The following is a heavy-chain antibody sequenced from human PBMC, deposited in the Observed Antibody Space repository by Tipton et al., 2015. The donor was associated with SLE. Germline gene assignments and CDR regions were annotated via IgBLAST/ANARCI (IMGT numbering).Heavy chain of an antibody. CDR2: ISGSGGRT. Sequence: GSLRLSCAASGFTFSDYYMSWIRQAPGKGLEWVSGISGSGGRTYYADSVKGRFTISRDNSKNTVYLQMNSLRAEDTAVYYCAKDRLEAGLLDYWGQGTLVTVSS. J-gene: IGHJ4*02. CDR1: GFTFSDYY. CDR3: AKDRLEAGLLDY. V-gene: IGHV3-23*01. D-gene: IGHD6-19*01.